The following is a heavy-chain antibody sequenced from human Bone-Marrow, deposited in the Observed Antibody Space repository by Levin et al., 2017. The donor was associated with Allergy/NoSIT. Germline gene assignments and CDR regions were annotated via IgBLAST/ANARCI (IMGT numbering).Heavy chain of an antibody. Sequence: PGGSLRLSCAASGFTFSDHYMTWIRQRPGKGLEWVSYISSSGFSIHYADSVKGRVTISRDNAKKSMYLEMNSLGGEDTAVYYCARSSKSGFSYGLDVWGQGTTVTVFS. CDR1: GFTFSDHY. J-gene: IGHJ6*02. V-gene: IGHV3-11*01. CDR3: ARSSKSGFSYGLDV. CDR2: ISSSGFSI. D-gene: IGHD3-10*01.